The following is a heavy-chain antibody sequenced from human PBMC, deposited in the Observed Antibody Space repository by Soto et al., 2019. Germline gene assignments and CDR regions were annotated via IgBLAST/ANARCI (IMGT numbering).Heavy chain of an antibody. V-gene: IGHV4-38-2*02. CDR3: ARDRRGAVAGTDY. Sequence: SETRSLTCAVSGYSISSGYYGGWSRQPPGKGLEWIGSIYHSGSTYYNPSLKSRVTISVDTSKNQFSLKLSSVTAADTAVYYCARDRRGAVAGTDYWGQGTLVTVTS. CDR1: GYSISSGYY. CDR2: IYHSGST. D-gene: IGHD6-19*01. J-gene: IGHJ4*02.